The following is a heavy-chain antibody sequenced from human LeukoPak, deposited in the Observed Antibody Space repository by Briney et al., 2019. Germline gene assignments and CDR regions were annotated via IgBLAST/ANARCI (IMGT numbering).Heavy chain of an antibody. CDR2: IWYDGSNK. CDR3: AKEYDSGGYGANFDY. CDR1: GFTFSSYG. Sequence: GGSLRLSCAASGFTFSSYGMHWVRQAPGKGLEWVAVIWYDGSNKYYADSVKGRFTISRDNSKNTLYLQMDSLRAEDTAVYYCAKEYDSGGYGANFDYWGQGTLVTVSS. J-gene: IGHJ4*02. D-gene: IGHD3-10*01. V-gene: IGHV3-30*02.